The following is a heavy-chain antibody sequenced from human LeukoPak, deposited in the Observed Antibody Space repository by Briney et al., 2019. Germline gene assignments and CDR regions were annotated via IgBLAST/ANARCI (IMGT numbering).Heavy chain of an antibody. CDR3: ARTAGLDY. J-gene: IGHJ4*02. V-gene: IGHV1-8*01. Sequence: ASVKVSCKTSGYTFTSSDINWVRQAPGQGLEWMGWMNVNSGNTGYAQKFQGRVTMTRNASIRTAYMELSSLRYEDSAVYYCARTAGLDYWGQGTLVTVSS. CDR1: GYTFTSSD. CDR2: MNVNSGNT. D-gene: IGHD6-19*01.